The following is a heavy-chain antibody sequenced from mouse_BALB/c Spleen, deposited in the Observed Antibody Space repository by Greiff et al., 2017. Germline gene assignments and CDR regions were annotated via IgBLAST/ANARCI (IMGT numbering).Heavy chain of an antibody. CDR2: ISYDGSN. Sequence: EVQVVESGPGLVKPSQSLSLTCSVTGYSITSGYYWNWIRQFPGNKLEWMGYISYDGSNNYNPSLKNRISITRDTSKNQFFLKLNSVTTEDTATYYCARGDGNFAYWGQGTLVTVSA. CDR1: GYSITSGYY. CDR3: ARGDGNFAY. J-gene: IGHJ3*01. V-gene: IGHV3-6*02. D-gene: IGHD2-1*01.